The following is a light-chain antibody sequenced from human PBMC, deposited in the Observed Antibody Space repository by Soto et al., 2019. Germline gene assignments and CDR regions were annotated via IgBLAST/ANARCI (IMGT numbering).Light chain of an antibody. CDR2: EVT. CDR1: SSDVGGYNY. Sequence: QSALTQPPSASGSPGQSVTISCTGTSSDVGGYNYVSWYQQHPGKAPKLMIYEVTKRPSGVPDRFSGSKSGNTASLIISGLQAADEAEYYCCCCSYAGSSSFRVLFGGGTKLTVL. CDR3: CSYAGSSSFRVL. V-gene: IGLV2-8*01. J-gene: IGLJ2*01.